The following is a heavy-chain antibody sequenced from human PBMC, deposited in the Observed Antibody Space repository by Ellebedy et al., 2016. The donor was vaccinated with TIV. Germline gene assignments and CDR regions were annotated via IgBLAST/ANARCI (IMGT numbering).Heavy chain of an antibody. CDR3: ARNDRQRGFDS. Sequence: GESLKISCAASGFTFSSHSINWVRQAPGKGLEWVSYISGTGITTNYADSVEGRFNISRDNAKNSVFLQMHNLRPEDTAVHFCARNDRQRGFDSWGQGTLVTVSS. J-gene: IGHJ4*02. CDR1: GFTFSSHS. V-gene: IGHV3-48*04. CDR2: ISGTGITT.